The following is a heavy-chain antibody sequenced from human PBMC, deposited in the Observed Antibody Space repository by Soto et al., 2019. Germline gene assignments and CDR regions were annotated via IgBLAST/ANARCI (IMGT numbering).Heavy chain of an antibody. CDR1: GGSISSYY. Sequence: TLSLTCTVSGGSISSYYWSWIRQPPGKGLEWIGYIYYSGSTNYNPSLKSRVTISVDTSKNQFSLKLSSVTAADTAVYYCARVAGSSSNGFDPWRQGTLVTVS. CDR2: IYYSGST. J-gene: IGHJ5*02. V-gene: IGHV4-59*01. D-gene: IGHD6-6*01. CDR3: ARVAGSSSNGFDP.